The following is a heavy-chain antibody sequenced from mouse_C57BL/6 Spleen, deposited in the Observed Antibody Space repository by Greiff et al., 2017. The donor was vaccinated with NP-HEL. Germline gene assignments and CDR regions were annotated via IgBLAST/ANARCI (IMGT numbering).Heavy chain of an antibody. CDR3: ARGGRRPAQAYYFDY. V-gene: IGHV1-64*01. D-gene: IGHD3-2*02. CDR2: IHPKSGST. J-gene: IGHJ2*01. Sequence: QVQLKQPGAELVKPGASVKLSCKASGYTFTSYWMHWVKQRPGQGLEWIGMIHPKSGSTNYNEKFKSKATLTVDKSSSTAYMQLSSLTSEDAAVYSCARGGRRPAQAYYFDYWGQGTTLTVSS. CDR1: GYTFTSYW.